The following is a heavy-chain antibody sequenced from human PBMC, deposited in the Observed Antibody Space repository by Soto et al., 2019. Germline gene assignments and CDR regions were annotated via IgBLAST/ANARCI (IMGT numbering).Heavy chain of an antibody. V-gene: IGHV3-30-3*01. J-gene: IGHJ4*02. CDR3: ARDSLYFFDH. CDR2: ISYDGSNK. Sequence: QVQLVESGGGVVQPGRSLRLSCVASGFTFSNYGIHWVRQAPGKGLEWVAVISYDGSNKYYADSVKGRFTIFRDNSKNTLYLQMSSLRSEDSALYYCARDSLYFFDHWGQGTLVTVSS. CDR1: GFTFSNYG.